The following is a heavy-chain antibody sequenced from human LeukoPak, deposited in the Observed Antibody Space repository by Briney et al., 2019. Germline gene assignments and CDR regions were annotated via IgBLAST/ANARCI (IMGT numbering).Heavy chain of an antibody. Sequence: GGSLRLSCVASGFTFGSYAMSWVRQAPGEGLEWVSAISGSGASTYYADSVKGRFTISRDNSKNTLYLQMNSLRAEDTAVYYCARDHSGSYYEVDYWGQGTLVTVSS. V-gene: IGHV3-23*01. CDR1: GFTFGSYA. D-gene: IGHD1-26*01. CDR2: ISGSGAST. J-gene: IGHJ4*02. CDR3: ARDHSGSYYEVDY.